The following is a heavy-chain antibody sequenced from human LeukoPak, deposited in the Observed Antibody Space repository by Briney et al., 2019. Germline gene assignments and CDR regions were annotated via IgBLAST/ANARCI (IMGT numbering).Heavy chain of an antibody. CDR1: GFTFSSYS. CDR2: LSGRGRHT. Sequence: GGSLRLSCAASGFTFSSYSMNWVRQAPGKGLEWVSLLSGRGRHTNYADSVKGRFTISRDNSKNTLYLQMNSLRAEDTAVYYCAKDRGIGDSIPKGWGQGTLVTVSS. V-gene: IGHV3-23*01. CDR3: AKDRGIGDSIPKG. D-gene: IGHD3-16*01. J-gene: IGHJ4*02.